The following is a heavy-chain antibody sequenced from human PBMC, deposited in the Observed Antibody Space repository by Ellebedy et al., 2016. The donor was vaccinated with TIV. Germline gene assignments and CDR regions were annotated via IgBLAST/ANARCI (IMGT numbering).Heavy chain of an antibody. CDR3: ARDRYIKRIAWFDP. V-gene: IGHV1-18*01. Sequence: AASVKVSCKASGGTFSNYAISWVRQAPGQGLECMGWISAYNGNTNYAQKLQGRVTMTTDTSTSTAYMELRSLRSDDTAVYYCARDRYIKRIAWFDPWGQGTLVTVSS. J-gene: IGHJ5*02. CDR1: GGTFSNYA. D-gene: IGHD2-2*02. CDR2: ISAYNGNT.